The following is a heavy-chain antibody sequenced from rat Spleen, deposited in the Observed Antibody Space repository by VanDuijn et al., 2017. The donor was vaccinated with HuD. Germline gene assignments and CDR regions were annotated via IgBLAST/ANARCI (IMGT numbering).Heavy chain of an antibody. Sequence: EVQLQQSGPELQRPGASVRLSCKTSGYTFTSYFIYWVRQRPKQGLEVIGRIDPKDGNTDYVESFKNKATLTADTSSNTAYMQLSSLTSEDTATYFCASSYHWYFDFWGPGTMVTVSS. D-gene: IGHD1-12*01. CDR1: GYTFTSYF. J-gene: IGHJ1*01. CDR3: ASSYHWYFDF. CDR2: IDPKDGNT. V-gene: IGHV1-18*01.